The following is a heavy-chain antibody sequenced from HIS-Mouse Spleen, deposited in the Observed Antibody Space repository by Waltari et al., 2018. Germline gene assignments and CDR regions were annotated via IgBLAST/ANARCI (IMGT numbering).Heavy chain of an antibody. V-gene: IGHV4-39*07. CDR1: GGSISSSSYY. CDR2: IYYSGST. CDR3: ARDGTQITMIVVATLGWFDP. J-gene: IGHJ5*02. D-gene: IGHD3-22*01. Sequence: ESGPGLVKPSETLSLTCTVSGGSISSSSYYWGWIRQPPGQGLEWIGSIYYSGSTYYNPSLKSRVTISVDKSKNQFSLKLSSVTAADTAVYYCARDGTQITMIVVATLGWFDPWGQGTLVTVSS.